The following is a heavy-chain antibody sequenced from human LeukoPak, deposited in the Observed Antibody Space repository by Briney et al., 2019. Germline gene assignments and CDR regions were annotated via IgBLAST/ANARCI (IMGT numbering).Heavy chain of an antibody. V-gene: IGHV3-23*01. Sequence: GGSLRLSCAASGFTFSSYAMSWVRQAPGKGLEWVSAISGSGGSTYYADSVKGRFTISRDNSKNMLYLHMTSLRAEDTAVYYCVRKTAHSSGWYLFWGQGTLVTVSS. CDR2: ISGSGGST. D-gene: IGHD6-19*01. CDR1: GFTFSSYA. J-gene: IGHJ4*02. CDR3: VRKTAHSSGWYLF.